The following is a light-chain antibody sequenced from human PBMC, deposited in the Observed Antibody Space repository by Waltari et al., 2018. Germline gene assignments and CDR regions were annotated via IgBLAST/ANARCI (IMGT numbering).Light chain of an antibody. CDR3: LMYMGSGIWV. CDR1: SGSISSPSF. CDR2: KIN. J-gene: IGLJ2*01. V-gene: IGLV8-61*01. Sequence: QTVVTQAPSLSVSPGGTVTLTCALSSGSISSPSFVSWYRQTPGQAPRTLIYKINSRSAGVPDRFSGSFLGNKAALTITGAQADDESDYYCLMYMGSGIWVFGGGTKVTVL.